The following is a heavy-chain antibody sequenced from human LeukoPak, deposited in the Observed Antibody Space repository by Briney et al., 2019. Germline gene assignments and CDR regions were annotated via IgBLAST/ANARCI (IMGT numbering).Heavy chain of an antibody. CDR3: ARGGCSGGSCPTNWFDP. Sequence: PSETLSLTCAVYGGSFSGYYWSWIRQPPGKGLEWIGEINHSGSTNYNPSLKSRVTISVDASKNQFSLKLSSVTAADTAEYYCARGGCSGGSCPTNWFDPWGQGTLVTVSS. CDR1: GGSFSGYY. D-gene: IGHD2-15*01. J-gene: IGHJ5*02. CDR2: INHSGST. V-gene: IGHV4-34*01.